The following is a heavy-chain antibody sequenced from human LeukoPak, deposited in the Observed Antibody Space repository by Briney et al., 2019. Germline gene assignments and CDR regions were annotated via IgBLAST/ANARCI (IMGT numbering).Heavy chain of an antibody. CDR3: AKDQGTMIVAH. CDR1: GFTFSSYG. Sequence: GGSLRLSCAASGFTFSSYGMHWVRQAPGKGLEWVAVIWYDGSNKYYADSVKGRFTISRDNSKNTLYLQMNSLRAEDTAVYYCAKDQGTMIVAHWGQGTLVTVSS. J-gene: IGHJ4*02. D-gene: IGHD3-22*01. CDR2: IWYDGSNK. V-gene: IGHV3-33*06.